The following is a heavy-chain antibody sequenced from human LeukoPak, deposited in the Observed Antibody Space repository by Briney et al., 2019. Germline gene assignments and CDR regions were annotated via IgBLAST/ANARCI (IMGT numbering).Heavy chain of an antibody. Sequence: GGSLRLSCAASGFSFRSYWMSWVRQAPGKGLEWVANIKQDGSEKFYVDSVKGRFTISRDNAKNSLSLQMNSLRAEDTAVYYCARDPRLQLVLLRGDYFDYWGQGTLVTVSS. J-gene: IGHJ4*02. V-gene: IGHV3-7*01. CDR3: ARDPRLQLVLLRGDYFDY. CDR2: IKQDGSEK. CDR1: GFSFRSYW. D-gene: IGHD6-6*01.